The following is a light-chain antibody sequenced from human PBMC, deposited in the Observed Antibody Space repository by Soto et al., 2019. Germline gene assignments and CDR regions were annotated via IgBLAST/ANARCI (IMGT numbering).Light chain of an antibody. CDR3: HKYNSAPFT. J-gene: IGKJ3*01. CDR2: TSS. CDR1: QGISNY. V-gene: IGKV1-27*01. Sequence: DIQMTQSPSSLSASVGDRVTITCRASQGISNYLAWYQQKPGKVPKLLISTSSTLQSGVPSRFSGSGSGTDFTLPSSSLQPEDVATYYCHKYNSAPFTFGPGTKVDIK.